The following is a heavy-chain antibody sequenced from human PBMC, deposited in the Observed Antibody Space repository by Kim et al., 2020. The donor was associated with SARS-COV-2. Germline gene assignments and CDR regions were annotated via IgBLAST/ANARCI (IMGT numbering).Heavy chain of an antibody. Sequence: NDNPSLKSRVTISVDTSKNQFSLKLSSVTAADTAVYYCARLKRRIAAADYWGQGTLVTVSS. CDR3: ARLKRRIAAADY. J-gene: IGHJ4*02. V-gene: IGHV4-59*08. D-gene: IGHD6-13*01.